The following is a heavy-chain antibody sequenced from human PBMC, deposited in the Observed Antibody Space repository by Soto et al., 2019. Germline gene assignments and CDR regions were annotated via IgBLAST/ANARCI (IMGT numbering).Heavy chain of an antibody. D-gene: IGHD3-10*01. CDR1: GFTFSSYA. J-gene: IGHJ4*02. V-gene: IGHV3-23*01. CDR3: AKGGGEFDY. Sequence: EVQLLESGGGLVQPGGSLRLSCAASGFTFSSYAMSWVRQAPGKGLEWVSAISGSGGSTYYADSVKGRFTISRDNSKKTPYLQMSSRRAEDTAVYYCAKGGGEFDYWGQETLVTVSS. CDR2: ISGSGGST.